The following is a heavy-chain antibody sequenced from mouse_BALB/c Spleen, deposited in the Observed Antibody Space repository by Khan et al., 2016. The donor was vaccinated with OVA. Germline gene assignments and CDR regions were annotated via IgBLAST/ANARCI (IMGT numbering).Heavy chain of an antibody. CDR3: ARMARTVN. J-gene: IGHJ2*01. V-gene: IGHV5-6-3*01. D-gene: IGHD2-5*01. CDR1: GFTFSSYG. CDR2: INSNGGST. Sequence: EVELVESGGGLVQPGGSLKLSCAASGFTFSSYGMSWVRQTPDKRLELVATINSNGGSTYHPDSVKGRFTISRDNAKNTLYLQMSSMKSEDTAMYYCARMARTVNGGQGTTLTVSS.